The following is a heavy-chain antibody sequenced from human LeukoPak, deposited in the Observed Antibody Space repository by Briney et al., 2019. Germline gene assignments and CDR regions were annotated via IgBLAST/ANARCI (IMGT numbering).Heavy chain of an antibody. CDR2: IYYSGST. D-gene: IGHD1-1*01. CDR1: GGSISSYY. CDR3: ATSNWNGDAFDI. J-gene: IGHJ3*02. Sequence: PSETLSLTCTVSGGSISSYYWSWIRQPPGKGLEWIGYIYYSGSTNYNPSLKSRVTISVDTSKNQCSLKLSSVTAADTAVYYCATSNWNGDAFDIWGQGTMVTVSS. V-gene: IGHV4-59*08.